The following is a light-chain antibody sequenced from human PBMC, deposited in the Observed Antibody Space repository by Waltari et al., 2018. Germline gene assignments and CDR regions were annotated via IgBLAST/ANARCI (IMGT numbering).Light chain of an antibody. CDR3: CSYAGSHTLGV. J-gene: IGLJ1*01. CDR2: DVS. V-gene: IGLV2-11*01. CDR1: SRDVGGYTF. Sequence: QSALTQPRSVSGSPGQSVTISCTGTSRDVGGYTFVSWYQHLPGKAPKLIIYDVSERPSGVPDRFSGSKSGNTASLTISGLQAEDEADYYCCSYAGSHTLGVFGTGTKVTVL.